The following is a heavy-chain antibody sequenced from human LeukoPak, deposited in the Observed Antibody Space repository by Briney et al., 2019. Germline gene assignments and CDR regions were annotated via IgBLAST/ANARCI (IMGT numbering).Heavy chain of an antibody. V-gene: IGHV1-2*02. CDR2: INPNSGGT. Sequence: ASVKVSCKASGYTFTGYYMHWVRQAPGQGLEWMGWINPNSGGTNYAQKFQGRVTMTRDTSISTAYMELSRLRSDDTAVYYCARDPEQQPHYYYYYYMDAWGKGTTVTVSS. CDR3: ARDPEQQPHYYYYYYMDA. D-gene: IGHD6-13*01. CDR1: GYTFTGYY. J-gene: IGHJ6*03.